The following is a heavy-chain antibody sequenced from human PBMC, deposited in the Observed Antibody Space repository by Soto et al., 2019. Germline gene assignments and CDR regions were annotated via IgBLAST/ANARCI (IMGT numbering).Heavy chain of an antibody. CDR2: ISSSSSYI. CDR1: GFTFSSYS. D-gene: IGHD6-19*01. V-gene: IGHV3-21*01. Sequence: SLRLSCAASGFTFSSYSMNWVRQAPGKGLEWVSSISSSSSYIYYADSVKGRFTISRDNAKNSLYLQMNSLRAEDTAVYYCARDDLRGVAGYDYWGQGALVTVSS. CDR3: ARDDLRGVAGYDY. J-gene: IGHJ4*02.